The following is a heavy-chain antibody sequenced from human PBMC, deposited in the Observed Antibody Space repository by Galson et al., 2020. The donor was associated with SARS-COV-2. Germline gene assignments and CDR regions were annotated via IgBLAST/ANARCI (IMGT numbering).Heavy chain of an antibody. CDR1: GFAFNNYG. D-gene: IGHD6-13*01. CDR2: ISSDGSNP. V-gene: IGHV3-30*18. CDR3: AKDLSPRRSRWGSSWYRGDYYYGMDV. Sequence: TGGSLRLSCAASGFAFNNYGMHWVRQAPGKGLQWLAIISSDGSNPYYADSVKDRFTISRDSTKNTLYLQMDSLRTEDTAVYYCAKDLSPRRSRWGSSWYRGDYYYGMDVWGQGTTVTVSS. J-gene: IGHJ6*02.